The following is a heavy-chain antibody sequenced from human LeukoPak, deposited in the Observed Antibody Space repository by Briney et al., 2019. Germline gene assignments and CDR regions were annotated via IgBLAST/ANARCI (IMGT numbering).Heavy chain of an antibody. CDR3: ARVFSGWYFYFDN. D-gene: IGHD6-19*01. V-gene: IGHV3-74*01. J-gene: IGHJ4*02. CDR2: INSDGSST. CDR1: GFTFSSYW. Sequence: GGSLRLSCAASGFTFSSYWMHWVRQAPGKGLVWVSRINSDGSSTTYADSVKGRFTISRDNAKNTPYLQMNSLRAEDTAVYYCARVFSGWYFYFDNWGQGTLVTVSS.